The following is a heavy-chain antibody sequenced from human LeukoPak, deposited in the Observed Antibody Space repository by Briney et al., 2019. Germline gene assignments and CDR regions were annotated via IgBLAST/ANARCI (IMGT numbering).Heavy chain of an antibody. J-gene: IGHJ4*02. CDR3: ASRKLGNDY. CDR2: IYYTGT. D-gene: IGHD7-27*01. V-gene: IGHV4-59*02. CDR1: GGSVTDYY. Sequence: SETLSLTCTVSGGSVTDYYWSWIRQSPGKGLEWIGYIYYTGTSYNPSLKSRVTISADTSKNQFSLKLIAVTAADTAVYYCASRKLGNDYWGQGTLVTVSS.